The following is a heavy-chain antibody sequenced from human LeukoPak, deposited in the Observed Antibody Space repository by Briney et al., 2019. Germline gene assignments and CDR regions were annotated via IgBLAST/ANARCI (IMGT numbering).Heavy chain of an antibody. CDR2: ISSSSSVI. D-gene: IGHD1-14*01. CDR3: ARAGLPAENDY. V-gene: IGHV3-48*04. CDR1: GFTVSNDY. J-gene: IGHJ4*02. Sequence: GGSLRLSCAASGFTVSNDYMAWVRQAPGKGLEWVSHISSSSSVIYYADSVKGRFTISRDNAKNTLYLQMNSLTAEDTAVYYCARAGLPAENDYWGQGTLVTVSS.